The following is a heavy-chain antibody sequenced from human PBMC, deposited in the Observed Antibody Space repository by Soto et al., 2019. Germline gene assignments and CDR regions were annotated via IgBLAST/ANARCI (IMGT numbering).Heavy chain of an antibody. D-gene: IGHD6-13*01. CDR3: ARDSGTTSWYPDF. Sequence: EVQLVESGGGLVQPGGSLRLSCAASGFSFSTYWMHWVRQAPGKGLVWVSRISGDGRTTSYAESVKGRFTISRDNXKNTLYLQMNGLRVEDTAVYYCARDSGTTSWYPDFWGQGTLVTVSS. CDR1: GFSFSTYW. CDR2: ISGDGRTT. J-gene: IGHJ4*02. V-gene: IGHV3-74*01.